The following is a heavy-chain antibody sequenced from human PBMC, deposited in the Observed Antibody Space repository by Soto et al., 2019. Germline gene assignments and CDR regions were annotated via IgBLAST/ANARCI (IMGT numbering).Heavy chain of an antibody. Sequence: EVQLVESGGALVQPGGSLRLSCTVSGFTFTEYYMNWVRQAPGKGLEWVANIRQDGGEIYYVDSVRGRFTISRDNDKNSVYLQMDSLRVADTALYYCVRADHYGPLFDQWGQGTLVTVSS. D-gene: IGHD4-17*01. CDR2: IRQDGGEI. CDR3: VRADHYGPLFDQ. J-gene: IGHJ4*02. V-gene: IGHV3-7*01. CDR1: GFTFTEYY.